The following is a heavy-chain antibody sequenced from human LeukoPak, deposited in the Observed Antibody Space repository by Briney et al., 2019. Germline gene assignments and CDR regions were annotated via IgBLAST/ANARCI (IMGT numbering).Heavy chain of an antibody. CDR2: IRKKAYGETT. V-gene: IGHV3-49*03. CDR1: GFTFGDDG. Sequence: GGSLRLSCTAFGFTFGDDGWSWFRLAPGKGLEWICFIRKKAYGETTEYAASVRGRFTISRDDANGIAYLHMNSLKTEDTALYYCSRGLHDYGDSNYYFDQWGQGTRVTVSS. CDR3: SRGLHDYGDSNYYFDQ. D-gene: IGHD4-17*01. J-gene: IGHJ4*02.